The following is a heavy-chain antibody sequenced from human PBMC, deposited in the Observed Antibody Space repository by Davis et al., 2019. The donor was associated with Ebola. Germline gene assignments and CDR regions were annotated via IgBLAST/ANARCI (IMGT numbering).Heavy chain of an antibody. CDR2: ISGSGGST. Sequence: GGSLRLSCAASGFTFSSYAMSWVRQAPGKGLEWVSAISGSGGSTYYTDSVKGRFTISRDNAKNLLYLQMNSLRAEDTAVYYCARATVTPYYYYYGMDVWGQGTTVTVSS. V-gene: IGHV3-23*01. J-gene: IGHJ6*02. CDR1: GFTFSSYA. D-gene: IGHD4-11*01. CDR3: ARATVTPYYYYYGMDV.